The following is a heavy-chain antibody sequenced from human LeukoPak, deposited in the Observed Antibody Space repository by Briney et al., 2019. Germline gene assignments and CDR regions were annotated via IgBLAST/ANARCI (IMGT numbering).Heavy chain of an antibody. V-gene: IGHV3-23*01. CDR2: ISGSASST. CDR1: GFTFSSYA. CDR3: AELGITMIGGV. J-gene: IGHJ6*04. D-gene: IGHD3-10*02. Sequence: GGSLRLSCAASGFTFSSYAMHWVRQAPGKGLEWVSAISGSASSTYYPDYVKGRFTISRDNAKNSLYLQMNSLRAEDTAVYYCAELGITMIGGVWGKGTTVTISS.